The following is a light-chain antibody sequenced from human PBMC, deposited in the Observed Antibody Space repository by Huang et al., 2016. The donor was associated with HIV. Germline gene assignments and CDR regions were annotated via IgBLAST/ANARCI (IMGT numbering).Light chain of an antibody. J-gene: IGKJ1*01. CDR1: QTISSY. CDR2: AAS. V-gene: IGKV1-39*01. CDR3: QQSYSTPRT. Sequence: DIQMTQSPSSLPASVGDRVTITCRASQTISSYLNWYQQKPGKAPNLLIYAASTLQRGVPSRFSGSGSGTDFTLTVSSLQPEDFATYYCQQSYSTPRTFGQGTKVEIK.